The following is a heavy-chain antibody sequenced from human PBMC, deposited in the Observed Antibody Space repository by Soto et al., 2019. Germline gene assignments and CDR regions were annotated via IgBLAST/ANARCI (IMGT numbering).Heavy chain of an antibody. J-gene: IGHJ5*02. CDR1: GFTFGDYA. Sequence: KPGGSLRLSCTASGFTFGDYAMSWFRQAPGKGLEWVGFIRSKAYGGTTEYAASVKGRFTISRDDSKSIAYLQMNSLKTEDTAVYYCTRGLPEDDFWSGLNWFDPWGQGTLVTVSS. CDR2: IRSKAYGGTT. D-gene: IGHD3-3*01. V-gene: IGHV3-49*05. CDR3: TRGLPEDDFWSGLNWFDP.